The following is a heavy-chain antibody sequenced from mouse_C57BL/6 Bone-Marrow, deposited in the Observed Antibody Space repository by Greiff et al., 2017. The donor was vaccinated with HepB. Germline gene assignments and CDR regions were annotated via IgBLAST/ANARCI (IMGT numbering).Heavy chain of an antibody. Sequence: QVQLQQPGAGLVKPGASVKMSCKASGYTFTSYWITWVKQRPGQGLEWIGDIYPGSGSTNYNEKFKSKATLTVDTSSSTAYMQLSSLTSEDSAVYYCAILLLRSYYAMDYWGQGTSVTVSS. D-gene: IGHD1-1*01. CDR2: IYPGSGST. CDR1: GYTFTSYW. V-gene: IGHV1-55*01. CDR3: AILLLRSYYAMDY. J-gene: IGHJ4*01.